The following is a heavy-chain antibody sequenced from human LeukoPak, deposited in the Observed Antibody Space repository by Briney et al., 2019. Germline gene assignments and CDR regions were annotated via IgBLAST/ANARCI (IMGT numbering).Heavy chain of an antibody. J-gene: IGHJ4*02. CDR2: IRHYGTNK. V-gene: IGHV3-30*02. D-gene: IGHD2-21*02. Sequence: GGPLRLSCAASGFTFSVMHWLRQAPGKGLEGVALIRHYGTNKNYADSVKGRFTISRENSKKTLYLQMNSLRPEDTAVYYCVKDRGDLPPYFDYWGQGTLVTVSS. CDR3: VKDRGDLPPYFDY. CDR1: GFTFSV.